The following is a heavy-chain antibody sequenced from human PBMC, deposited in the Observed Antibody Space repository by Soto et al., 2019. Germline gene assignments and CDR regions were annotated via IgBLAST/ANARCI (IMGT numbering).Heavy chain of an antibody. CDR3: ARDGLGKYENDLYYYYMYV. Sequence: QVQLVQSGAEVKKPGASVKVSCKASGYTFTGYYMHWVRQAPGQGLEWMGWINPNSGGTNYAQKFQGWVTMTRDTSISTAYMELSRLRSDDTAVYYCARDGLGKYENDLYYYYMYVWGKGTTVTVSS. V-gene: IGHV1-2*04. CDR1: GYTFTGYY. J-gene: IGHJ6*03. D-gene: IGHD7-27*01. CDR2: INPNSGGT.